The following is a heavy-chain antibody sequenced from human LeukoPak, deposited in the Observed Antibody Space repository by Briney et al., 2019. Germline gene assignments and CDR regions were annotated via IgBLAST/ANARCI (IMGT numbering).Heavy chain of an antibody. D-gene: IGHD5-24*01. J-gene: IGHJ4*02. V-gene: IGHV3-49*03. CDR3: TREGRDGYKSDY. CDR1: GFTFGDSD. Sequence: GGSLRLSCTASGFTFGDSDMSGFGQAPGKGLEWVGFIRSKAYGGTTEYAASVKGRFTISRDDSKSIAYLQMNSLKTEDTAVYYCTREGRDGYKSDYWGRGTLVTVSS. CDR2: IRSKAYGGTT.